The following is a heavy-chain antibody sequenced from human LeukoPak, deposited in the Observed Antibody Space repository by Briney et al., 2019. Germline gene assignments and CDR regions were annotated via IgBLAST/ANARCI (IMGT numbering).Heavy chain of an antibody. Sequence: SETLSLTCAVYGGSFSGYYWSWIRQPPGKGLEWIGEINHSGSTNYNPSLKSRVTISVDTSKNQFSLKLSSVTAADTAVYYCARVRLSYYYGSGSSQSKDFDYWAQGTLVTVPS. D-gene: IGHD3-10*01. CDR1: GGSFSGYY. CDR2: INHSGST. J-gene: IGHJ4*02. V-gene: IGHV4-34*01. CDR3: ARVRLSYYYGSGSSQSKDFDY.